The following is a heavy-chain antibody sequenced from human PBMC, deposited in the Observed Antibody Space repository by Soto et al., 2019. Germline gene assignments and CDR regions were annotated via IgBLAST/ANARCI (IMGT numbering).Heavy chain of an antibody. CDR2: IYYSGNT. CDR3: ARLGRWLQALDS. D-gene: IGHD5-12*01. CDR1: GGSISSYY. Sequence: SSETLSLTCTVSGGSISSYYWSWIRQPPGKGLEWIGYIYYSGNTNYNPSLKSRVTISVDTSKNQFSLKLSSVTAAGTAVYYCARLGRWLQALDSWGQGTLVTVSS. J-gene: IGHJ4*02. V-gene: IGHV4-59*08.